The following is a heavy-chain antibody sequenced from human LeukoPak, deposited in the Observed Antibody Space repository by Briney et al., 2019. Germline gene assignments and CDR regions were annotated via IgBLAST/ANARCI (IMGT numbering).Heavy chain of an antibody. CDR2: INPNSGGT. J-gene: IGHJ4*02. CDR3: AREGGLVPAAMPDY. D-gene: IGHD2-2*01. Sequence: GASVKVSCKASGYTFTGYYMHWVRQAPGQGLEWMGWINPNSGGTNYAQKFQGRVTMTRDTSISTAYMELSRLRSDDTAVYYCAREGGLVPAAMPDYWGQGTLVAVSS. V-gene: IGHV1-2*02. CDR1: GYTFTGYY.